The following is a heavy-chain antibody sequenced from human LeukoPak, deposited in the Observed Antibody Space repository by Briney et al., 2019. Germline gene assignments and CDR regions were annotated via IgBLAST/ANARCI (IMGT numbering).Heavy chain of an antibody. CDR1: GGSFSGYY. V-gene: IGHV4-34*01. J-gene: IGHJ4*02. CDR3: ARESVAAAVAYYFDY. CDR2: INHSGST. Sequence: SETLSLTCAVYGGSFSGYYWSWIRQPPGKGLEWIGEINHSGSTNYNPSLKSRVTISVDRSKNQFSLKLSSVTAADTAVYYCARESVAAAVAYYFDYWGQGTLVTVSS. D-gene: IGHD6-13*01.